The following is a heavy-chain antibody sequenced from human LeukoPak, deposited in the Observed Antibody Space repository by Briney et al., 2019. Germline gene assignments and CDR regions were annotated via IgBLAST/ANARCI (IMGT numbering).Heavy chain of an antibody. V-gene: IGHV3-48*02. J-gene: IGHJ3*02. D-gene: IGHD3-22*01. CDR2: ISSSSSTI. Sequence: GGSLRLSCAASGFTFSSYSMNWVRQAPGKGLGWVSYISSSSSTIYYADSVKGRFTISRDNAKNSLYLQMNSLRDEDTAVYYCAREEITMIVVVASGDAFDIWGQGTMVTVSS. CDR3: AREEITMIVVVASGDAFDI. CDR1: GFTFSSYS.